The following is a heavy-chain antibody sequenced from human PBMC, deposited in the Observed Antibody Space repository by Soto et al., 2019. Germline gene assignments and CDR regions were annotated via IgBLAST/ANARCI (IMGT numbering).Heavy chain of an antibody. CDR1: GGTVRSYS. J-gene: IGHJ6*02. V-gene: IGHV1-69*01. CDR3: ERPDEGGYSSNNHYYYALDV. CDR2: IIPIGDIT. Sequence: QVQLVQSGAELKKPGSSVKVSCKASGGTVRSYSISWVRQAPGQGLEWMGGIIPIGDITNYAQKFKGRVTITGDESTSTAYMELRSLGSDDTAVYYCERPDEGGYSSNNHYYYALDVWGQGTTVTV. D-gene: IGHD3-22*01.